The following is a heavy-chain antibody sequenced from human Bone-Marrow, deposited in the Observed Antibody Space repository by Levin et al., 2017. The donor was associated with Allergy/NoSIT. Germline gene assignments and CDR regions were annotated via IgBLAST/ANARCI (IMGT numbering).Heavy chain of an antibody. CDR3: ARDRGAARSTPAVYGMDV. CDR2: IIPILGIA. J-gene: IGHJ6*02. D-gene: IGHD2-15*01. CDR1: GGTFSSYT. Sequence: ASVKVSCKASGGTFSSYTISWVRQAPGQGLEWMGRIIPILGIANYAQKFQGRVTITADKSTSTAYMELSSLRSEDTAVYYCARDRGAARSTPAVYGMDVWGQGTTVTVSS. V-gene: IGHV1-69*04.